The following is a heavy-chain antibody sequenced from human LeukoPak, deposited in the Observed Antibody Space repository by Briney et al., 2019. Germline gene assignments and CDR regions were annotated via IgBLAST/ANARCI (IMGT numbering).Heavy chain of an antibody. CDR3: AKDRERYSYAPHAFDI. J-gene: IGHJ3*02. D-gene: IGHD5-18*01. CDR2: ISGSGGST. CDR1: GFTFSSYA. Sequence: GGSLRLSCAASGFTFSSYAMSWVRQAPGKGLEWVPAISGSGGSTYYADSVKGRFTISRDNSKNTLYLQMNSLRAEDTAVYYCAKDRERYSYAPHAFDIWGQGTMVTVSS. V-gene: IGHV3-23*01.